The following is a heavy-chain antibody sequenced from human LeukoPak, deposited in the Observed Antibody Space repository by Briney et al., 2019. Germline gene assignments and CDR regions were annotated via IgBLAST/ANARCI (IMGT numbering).Heavy chain of an antibody. D-gene: IGHD6-19*01. CDR2: ISGSGGST. CDR3: AKSSGWYVPSFDY. J-gene: IGHJ4*02. CDR1: GFTFSSYA. V-gene: IGHV3-23*01. Sequence: PGGSLRLSCAASGFTFSSYAMSWVRQPPGKGLDWVSAISGSGGSTYYADSVKGRFTISRDNSKNTLYLQMNSLRAEDTAVYYCAKSSGWYVPSFDYWGQGTLVTVSS.